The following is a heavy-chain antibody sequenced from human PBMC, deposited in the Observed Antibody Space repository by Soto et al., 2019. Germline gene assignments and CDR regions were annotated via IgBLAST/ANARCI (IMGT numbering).Heavy chain of an antibody. CDR1: GGSMSKLY. D-gene: IGHD4-17*01. J-gene: IGHJ5*02. Sequence: SESLSLTCTVSGGSMSKLYGGWIRKTAGKGLEWMGRVYATGTSDYNPSLRSRIAMSVDISKKTFSLRLRSVTAADTGVYYCVRDGSKTLRDCFDPWGQGILVTVSS. V-gene: IGHV4-4*07. CDR2: VYATGTS. CDR3: VRDGSKTLRDCFDP.